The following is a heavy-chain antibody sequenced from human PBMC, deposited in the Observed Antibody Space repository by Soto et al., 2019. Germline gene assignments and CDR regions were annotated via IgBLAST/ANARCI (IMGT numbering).Heavy chain of an antibody. CDR1: WGSSGNLGGS. D-gene: IGHD2-2*01. J-gene: IGHJ4*02. CDR2: IYHSGST. CDR3: ARVPDY. Sequence: ALQPLCVTKSVLWGSSGNLGGSWSWIRQPPGKGLEWIGYIYHSGSTYYNPSLKSRVTISVDRSKNQFSLKLSSVTAADTAVYYCARVPDYWGQGTLVTVSS. V-gene: IGHV4-30-2*01.